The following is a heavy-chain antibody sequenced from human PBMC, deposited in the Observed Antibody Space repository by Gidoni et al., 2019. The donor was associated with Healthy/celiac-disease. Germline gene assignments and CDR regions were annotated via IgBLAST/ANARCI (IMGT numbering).Heavy chain of an antibody. CDR2: IIPIFGTT. CDR1: GGTFSSYA. D-gene: IGHD3-22*01. J-gene: IGHJ2*01. CDR3: AAREHYYDSSGYYSFDL. Sequence: QVQLVQSGAEVKKPGSSVKVSCKASGGTFSSYAISWVRQAPGQGLEWMGGIIPIFGTTNYAQKFQGRVTVTADESTGTAYMELSSLRSEDTAVYYCAAREHYYDSSGYYSFDLWGRGTLVTVSS. V-gene: IGHV1-69*01.